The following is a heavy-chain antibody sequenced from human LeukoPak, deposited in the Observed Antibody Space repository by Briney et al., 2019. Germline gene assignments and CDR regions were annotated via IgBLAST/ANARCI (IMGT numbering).Heavy chain of an antibody. CDR3: AKSGIAAATILYYFDY. CDR1: GFTFSSYA. J-gene: IGHJ4*02. D-gene: IGHD6-13*01. CDR2: ISGSGGST. Sequence: GGSLRLSCAASGFTFSSYAMSWVRQAPGKGLEWVSAISGSGGSTYYADSVKGRFTISGDNSKNTLYLQMNSLRAEDTAVYYCAKSGIAAATILYYFDYWGQGTLVTVSS. V-gene: IGHV3-23*01.